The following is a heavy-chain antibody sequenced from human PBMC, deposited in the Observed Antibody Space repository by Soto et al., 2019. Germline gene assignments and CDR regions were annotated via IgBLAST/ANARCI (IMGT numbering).Heavy chain of an antibody. V-gene: IGHV4-59*02. Sequence: PSKTLARPFTVTCHPVSIYYCTFILQPPGKGLEWIGYIYNSGSTNYNPSLKSRVTISLDTSKNQSSLKLSSVTAADTAVYYCTRDDYDDYAPWFDPWGQGTLVTVS. CDR1: CHPVSIYY. J-gene: IGHJ5*02. D-gene: IGHD4-17*01. CDR3: TRDDYDDYAPWFDP. CDR2: IYNSGST.